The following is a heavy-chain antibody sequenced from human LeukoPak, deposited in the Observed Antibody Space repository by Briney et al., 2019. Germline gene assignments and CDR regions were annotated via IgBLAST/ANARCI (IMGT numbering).Heavy chain of an antibody. Sequence: GGSLRLSCAASGFTFSSYAMSWVRQAPGKGLEWVSAISGSGGSTYYADSVKGRFTISRDNSKNTLYLQMNSLRAEDTAVYYCAKTSTSVVYYYDSTPPLDYWGQGTLVTVSS. J-gene: IGHJ4*02. CDR3: AKTSTSVVYYYDSTPPLDY. CDR2: ISGSGGST. D-gene: IGHD3-22*01. V-gene: IGHV3-23*01. CDR1: GFTFSSYA.